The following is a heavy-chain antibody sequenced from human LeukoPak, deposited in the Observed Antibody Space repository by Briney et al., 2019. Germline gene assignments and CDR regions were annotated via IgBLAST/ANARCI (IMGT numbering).Heavy chain of an antibody. CDR2: INVGNDNT. CDR3: ARDSAVLTYYFDY. J-gene: IGHJ4*02. V-gene: IGHV1-3*01. CDR1: GYTFINYA. D-gene: IGHD4/OR15-4a*01. Sequence: GASVKVSCKASGYTFINYAMHWVRQAPGHRLEWMGWINVGNDNTKYSQKFQGRVTITRDTSASTAYMELSSLRSEDTAVYYCARDSAVLTYYFDYWGQGTLVTVSS.